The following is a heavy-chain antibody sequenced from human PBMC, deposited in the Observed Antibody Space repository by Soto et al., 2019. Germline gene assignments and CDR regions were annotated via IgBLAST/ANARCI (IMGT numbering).Heavy chain of an antibody. J-gene: IGHJ6*02. CDR3: ARTSTPSWGITFGGVNGMDV. D-gene: IGHD3-16*01. CDR2: IYPGDSDT. CDR1: GYSFTSYW. V-gene: IGHV5-51*01. Sequence: PGESLKISCKGSGYSFTSYWIGWVRQMPGKGLEWMGIIYPGDSDTRYSPSFQGQVTISADKSISTAYLQWSSLKASDTAMYYCARTSTPSWGITFGGVNGMDVWGQGTTVTVSS.